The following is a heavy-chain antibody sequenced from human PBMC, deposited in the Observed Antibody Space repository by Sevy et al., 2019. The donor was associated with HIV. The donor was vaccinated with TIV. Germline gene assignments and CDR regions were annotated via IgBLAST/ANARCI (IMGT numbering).Heavy chain of an antibody. J-gene: IGHJ4*02. V-gene: IGHV3-53*01. CDR2: LYAGGNT. CDR1: GFTVSNNY. Sequence: GGSLRLSCAASGFTVSNNYISWVRQAPGKGLEWVSALYAGGNTYYADSVKGRFTISRENSKNTVHHEINSLRAEETAVYYWARETASGYNLWGQGTLVTVSS. D-gene: IGHD5-12*01. CDR3: ARETASGYNL.